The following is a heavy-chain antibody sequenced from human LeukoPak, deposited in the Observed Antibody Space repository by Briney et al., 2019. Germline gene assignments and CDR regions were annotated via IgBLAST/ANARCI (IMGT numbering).Heavy chain of an antibody. CDR3: ARRAVAGTTDP. Sequence: ASVKVSCKASGYTFTSYYMHWVRQAPGQGLEWMGIINPSGGSTSYAQKFLGRVTMTRDTSTSTVYMELSSLRSEDTAVYYCARRAVAGTTDPWGQGTLVTVSS. CDR1: GYTFTSYY. CDR2: INPSGGST. J-gene: IGHJ5*02. V-gene: IGHV1-46*01. D-gene: IGHD6-19*01.